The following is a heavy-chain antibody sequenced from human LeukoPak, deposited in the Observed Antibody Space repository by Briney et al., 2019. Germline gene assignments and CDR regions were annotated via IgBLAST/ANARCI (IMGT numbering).Heavy chain of an antibody. V-gene: IGHV1-18*01. D-gene: IGHD3-10*01. Sequence: ASVKVSCKASGYTFTSYGISWVRQAPGQGLEWMGWISAYNGNTNYAQKLQGRVTMTTDTSTSTAYMELRSLRSDDTAVYYCARMYESITMVRGAGDYWGQGTLVTVSS. CDR2: ISAYNGNT. J-gene: IGHJ4*02. CDR3: ARMYESITMVRGAGDY. CDR1: GYTFTSYG.